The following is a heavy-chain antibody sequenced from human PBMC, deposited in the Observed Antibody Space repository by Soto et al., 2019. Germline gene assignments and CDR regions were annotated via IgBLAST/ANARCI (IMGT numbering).Heavy chain of an antibody. D-gene: IGHD1-20*01. Sequence: GGSLRLSSAASGFISSYYAMHWVRQAPGKGLEWVAVISYDGSDRYYADSVKGRFTISRDNSKDTLYLQMSSLRTEDTAVYYCARVDRTITTYFYYGMDVWGLGTTVTVSS. CDR1: GFISSYYA. V-gene: IGHV3-30-3*01. CDR2: ISYDGSDR. J-gene: IGHJ6*02. CDR3: ARVDRTITTYFYYGMDV.